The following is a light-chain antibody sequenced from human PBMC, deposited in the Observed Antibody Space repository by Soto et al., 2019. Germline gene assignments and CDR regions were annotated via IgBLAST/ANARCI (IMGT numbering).Light chain of an antibody. CDR2: AAF. V-gene: IGKV1-12*01. CDR1: EDINSR. J-gene: IGKJ5*01. CDR3: QQADSFPIT. Sequence: DIPMTQSPSPLSASVGDRVTITCRASEDINSRLAWYQQKPGNAPKLLIYAAFILQSGVQSRFSGYGSGTDFTLSISSLQPEDFATYYCQQADSFPITFGQGTRLEI.